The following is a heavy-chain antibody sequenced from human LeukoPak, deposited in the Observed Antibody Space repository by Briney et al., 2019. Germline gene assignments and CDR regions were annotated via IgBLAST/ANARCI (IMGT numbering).Heavy chain of an antibody. D-gene: IGHD3-22*01. J-gene: IGHJ4*02. CDR2: IYYSGST. CDR3: ARGGGSSGYYYPKYFDY. V-gene: IGHV4-30-4*01. CDR1: GGSISSGDYY. Sequence: SETLSLTCTVSGGSISSGDYYWSWIRQPPGKGLEWIGYIYYSGSTYYNPSLKSRVTISVDTSKNQFSLKLSSVTAADTAVYYCARGGGSSGYYYPKYFDYWGQGTLVTVSS.